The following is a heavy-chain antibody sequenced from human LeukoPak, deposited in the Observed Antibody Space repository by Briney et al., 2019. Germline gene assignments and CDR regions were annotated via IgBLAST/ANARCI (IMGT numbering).Heavy chain of an antibody. D-gene: IGHD6-6*01. CDR2: IIPIFRTA. V-gene: IGHV1-69*05. J-gene: IGHJ3*02. CDR3: AREDISSTSGAGSFDM. Sequence: SVKVSCKASGGTFSGCGISWVRQAPGQGLEWMGGIIPIFRTANYAQKFQGRVTITTDESTSAAYMELSSLRSEDTAMYYCAREDISSTSGAGSFDMWGQGTMVTVS. CDR1: GGTFSGCG.